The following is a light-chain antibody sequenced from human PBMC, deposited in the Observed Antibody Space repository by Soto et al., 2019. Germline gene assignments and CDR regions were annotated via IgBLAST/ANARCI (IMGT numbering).Light chain of an antibody. CDR1: SSDVGGYNY. Sequence: QSARTQPPSASRSPGQSVTISCTGTSSDVGGYNYVSWYQQHPGKAPKLMIYEVSKRPSGVPDRFSGSKSGNTASLTVSGLQAEDESDYYCSSYAGSKHYVFGTGTKLTFL. V-gene: IGLV2-8*02. CDR2: EVS. J-gene: IGLJ1*01. CDR3: SSYAGSKHYV.